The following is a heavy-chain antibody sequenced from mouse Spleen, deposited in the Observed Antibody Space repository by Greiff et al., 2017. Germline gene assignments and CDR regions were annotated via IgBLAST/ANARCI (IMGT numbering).Heavy chain of an antibody. Sequence: QVQLQQSGAELVRPGASVTLSCKASGYTFTDYEMHWVKQTPVHGLEWIGAIDPETGGTAYNQKFKGKAILTADKSSSTAYMELRSLTSEDSAVYYCTRRISYYGSSYYFDYWGQGTTLTVSS. CDR2: IDPETGGT. V-gene: IGHV1-15*01. CDR3: TRRISYYGSSYYFDY. D-gene: IGHD1-1*01. CDR1: GYTFTDYE. J-gene: IGHJ2*01.